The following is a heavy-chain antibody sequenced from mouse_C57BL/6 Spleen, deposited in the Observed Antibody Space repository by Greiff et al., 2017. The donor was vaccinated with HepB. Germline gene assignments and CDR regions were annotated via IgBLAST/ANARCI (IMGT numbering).Heavy chain of an antibody. J-gene: IGHJ2*01. CDR3: ARGVDGYLDY. Sequence: EVQLQQSGPELVKPGASVKISCKASGYSFTGYYMNWVKQSPEKSLEWIGEINPSTGGTTYNQKFKAKATLTVDKSSSTAYMQLKSLTSEDSAVYYCARGVDGYLDYWGQGTTLTVSS. V-gene: IGHV1-42*01. CDR1: GYSFTGYY. D-gene: IGHD2-3*01. CDR2: INPSTGGT.